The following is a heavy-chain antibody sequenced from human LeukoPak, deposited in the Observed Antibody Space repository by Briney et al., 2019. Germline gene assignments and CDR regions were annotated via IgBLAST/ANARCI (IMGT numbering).Heavy chain of an antibody. J-gene: IGHJ6*03. CDR1: GFIFSSYS. V-gene: IGHV3-48*04. Sequence: GGSLRLSCAASGFIFSSYSMNWVRQAPGKGLEWLSYISSSSTTIYYADSVKGRFTISRDNAKNSLYLQMNSLKAEDTAVYYCARDRFPITGTTNNYYYMDVWGKGTTVTVSS. CDR2: ISSSSTTI. D-gene: IGHD1-7*01. CDR3: ARDRFPITGTTNNYYYMDV.